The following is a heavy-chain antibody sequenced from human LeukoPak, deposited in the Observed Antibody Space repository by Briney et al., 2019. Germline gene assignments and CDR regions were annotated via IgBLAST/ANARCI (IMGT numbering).Heavy chain of an antibody. CDR2: ITWNSGSI. CDR3: AKDRYAHYYGSGSYLDY. CDR1: GFTFGDYA. D-gene: IGHD3-10*01. J-gene: IGHJ4*02. Sequence: GGSLRLSCAASGFTFGDYAMHWVRQAPGKGLEWVSGITWNSGSIAYADSVKGRFTISRDNAKNSLYLQMNSLRAEDTAFYYCAKDRYAHYYGSGSYLDYWGQGTLVTVSS. V-gene: IGHV3-9*01.